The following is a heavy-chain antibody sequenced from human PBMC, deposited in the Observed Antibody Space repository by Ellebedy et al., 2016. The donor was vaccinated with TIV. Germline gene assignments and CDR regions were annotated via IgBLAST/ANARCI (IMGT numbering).Heavy chain of an antibody. D-gene: IGHD5-12*01. CDR2: TIPIFGTA. Sequence: AASVKVSCKASGGTFNNYAISWVRQAPGQGLEWMGGTIPIFGTANYAQKFRGRVTITADESTSAAYMDLSSLRYEDTAVYYCARAESGGYAWDYWGQGTLGTVSS. CDR3: ARAESGGYAWDY. V-gene: IGHV1-69*13. J-gene: IGHJ4*02. CDR1: GGTFNNYA.